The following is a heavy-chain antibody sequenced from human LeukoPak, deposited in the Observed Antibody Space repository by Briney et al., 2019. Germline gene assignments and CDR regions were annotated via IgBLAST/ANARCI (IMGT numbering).Heavy chain of an antibody. CDR3: APDPNKWLRNY. V-gene: IGHV3-23*01. CDR1: GFTFSSYA. D-gene: IGHD5-12*01. J-gene: IGHJ4*02. CDR2: ISGSGDST. Sequence: PGGSLRLSCAASGFTFSSYAMSWVRQAPGKGLECVSVISGSGDSTNYADSVKGRFTISRDNSKNTLYLQMNSLRAEDTAVYYCAPDPNKWLRNYWGQGTLVTVSS.